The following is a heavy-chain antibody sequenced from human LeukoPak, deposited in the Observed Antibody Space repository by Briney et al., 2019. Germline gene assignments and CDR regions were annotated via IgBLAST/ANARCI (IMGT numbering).Heavy chain of an antibody. CDR3: ARDRATAYCGGDCPGSFDY. V-gene: IGHV3-21*01. D-gene: IGHD2-21*02. CDR2: ISSSSSYI. J-gene: IGHJ4*02. Sequence: GGSLRLSCAASGLTFGSYWMSWVRQAPGKGLEWVSSISSSSSYIYYADSVKGRFTISRDNAKNSLYLQMNSLRAEDTAVYYCARDRATAYCGGDCPGSFDYWGQGTLVTVSS. CDR1: GLTFGSYW.